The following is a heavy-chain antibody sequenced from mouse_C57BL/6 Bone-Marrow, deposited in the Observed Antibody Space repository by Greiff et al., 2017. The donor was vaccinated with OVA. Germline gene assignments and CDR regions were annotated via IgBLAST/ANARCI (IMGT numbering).Heavy chain of an antibody. CDR2: IHPNSGST. D-gene: IGHD2-1*01. CDR3: ARDGIYYGYFDF. V-gene: IGHV1-64*01. J-gene: IGHJ2*01. Sequence: QVQLKQPGAELVKPGASVKLSCKASGYTFTSYWMHWVKQRPGQGLEWIGMIHPNSGSTNYNEKFKSKATLTVDKSSSTAYMQLSSLTSEDSAVYYCARDGIYYGYFDFGGQGTTLTVSS. CDR1: GYTFTSYW.